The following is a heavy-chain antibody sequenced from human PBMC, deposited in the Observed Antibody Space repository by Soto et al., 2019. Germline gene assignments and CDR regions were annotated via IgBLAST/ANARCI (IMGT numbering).Heavy chain of an antibody. CDR2: ISGSGGST. J-gene: IGHJ4*02. CDR1: GFTFSSYA. Sequence: PGGSLRLSCAASGFTFSSYAMSWVRQAPGKGLEWVSAISGSGGSTYYADSVKGRFTISRDNSKNTLYLQMNSLRAEDTAVYYCAKDLLRYFDWPFGYYFDYWGQGTLVTVSS. CDR3: AKDLLRYFDWPFGYYFDY. D-gene: IGHD3-9*01. V-gene: IGHV3-23*01.